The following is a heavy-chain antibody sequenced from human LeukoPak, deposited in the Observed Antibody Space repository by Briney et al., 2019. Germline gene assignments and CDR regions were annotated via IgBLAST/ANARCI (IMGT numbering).Heavy chain of an antibody. CDR2: ISGTGDIT. J-gene: IGHJ4*02. Sequence: GGSLRLSCTVSGFTLSSYEMSWIRQAPGKGLEWVSVISGTGDITYYADSVKGRFTISRDNSQKTVSLQMNSLRVEDTAIYYCARDRYFDYWGQGTLVTVSS. V-gene: IGHV3-23*01. CDR1: GFTLSSYE. CDR3: ARDRYFDY.